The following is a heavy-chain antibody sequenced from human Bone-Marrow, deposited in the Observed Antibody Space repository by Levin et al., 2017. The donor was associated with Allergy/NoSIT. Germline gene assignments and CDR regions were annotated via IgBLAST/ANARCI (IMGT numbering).Heavy chain of an antibody. CDR2: MSFDGSTK. J-gene: IGHJ2*01. CDR3: AKAHNPLYRYTVKYSFWHIDL. CDR1: GFTFSNFA. D-gene: IGHD5-18*01. Sequence: PGGSLRLSCAASGFTFSNFAMHWVRLIPGKGLEWVGVMSFDGSTKYYADSVRGRFTISGDSSKNSVFLQMTSLRAEDAAVSYCAKAHNPLYRYTVKYSFWHIDLWGRGTEVTVSS. V-gene: IGHV3-30-3*01.